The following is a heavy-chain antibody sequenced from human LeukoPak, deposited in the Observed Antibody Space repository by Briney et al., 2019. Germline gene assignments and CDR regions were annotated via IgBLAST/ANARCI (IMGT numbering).Heavy chain of an antibody. J-gene: IGHJ5*02. V-gene: IGHV4-39*07. D-gene: IGHD6-6*01. CDR3: ARVGWGNAAAHPNWLDP. CDR2: IYYSGNT. Sequence: SETLSLTCTVSGGSISATTYYWGWIRQPPGTGREWIANIYYSGNTSYNPSLKSRVTISIDTSKNQFSLRLNSVTAADTAVYYCARVGWGNAAAHPNWLDPWGQGSLVTVSS. CDR1: GGSISATTYY.